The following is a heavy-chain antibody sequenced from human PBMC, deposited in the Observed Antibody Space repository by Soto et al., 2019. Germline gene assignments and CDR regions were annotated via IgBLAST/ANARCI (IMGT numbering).Heavy chain of an antibody. CDR2: ISSNGGST. V-gene: IGHV3-64D*06. J-gene: IGHJ4*02. D-gene: IGHD3-16*02. Sequence: PGGSLRLSCSASGFTFSSYAMHWVRQAPGKGLEYVSAISSNGGSTYYADSVKGRFTISRDNSKNTLYLQMSSLRAEDTAVYYCVKDRAYYDYVWGSYRSTHYFDYWGQGNLVTVSS. CDR3: VKDRAYYDYVWGSYRSTHYFDY. CDR1: GFTFSSYA.